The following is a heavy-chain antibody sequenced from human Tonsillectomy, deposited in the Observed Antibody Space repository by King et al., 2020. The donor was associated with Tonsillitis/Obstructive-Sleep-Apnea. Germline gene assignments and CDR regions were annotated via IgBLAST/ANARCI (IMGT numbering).Heavy chain of an antibody. V-gene: IGHV3-23*04. CDR1: GFTFNNYA. Sequence: VQLVESGGGLVQPGGSLRLSCAASGFTFNNYAMSWVRQAPGKGLEWVSAISGCDSSTYYADSVKGRFTISRDNSKNTLYLQMNGMSAENTAVYYCARGSHDFDYWGQGGLVTVSS. J-gene: IGHJ4*02. CDR2: ISGCDSST. CDR3: ARGSHDFDY.